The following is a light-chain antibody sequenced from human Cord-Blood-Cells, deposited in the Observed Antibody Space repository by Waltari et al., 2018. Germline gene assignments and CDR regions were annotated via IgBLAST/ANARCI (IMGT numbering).Light chain of an antibody. CDR1: QSLLHSNGYNY. CDR2: LGS. V-gene: IGKV2-28*01. J-gene: IGKJ4*01. Sequence: DIVMTQSPLSLPVTPGEPASIPCRSSQSLLHSNGYNYLDWYLQKPGQSPQLLTYLGSNRDCGVPDRFSGSGSGTDFTLKISRVEAEDVGVYYCMQSLQTPLTFGGGTKVEIK. CDR3: MQSLQTPLT.